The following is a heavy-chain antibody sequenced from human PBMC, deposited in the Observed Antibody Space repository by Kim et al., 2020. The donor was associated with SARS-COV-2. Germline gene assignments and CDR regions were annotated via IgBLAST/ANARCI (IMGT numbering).Heavy chain of an antibody. CDR3: ARGKGTRYGGSGWVRLHYYYYGMDV. Sequence: ASVKVSCKASGYTFTSYGISWVRQAPGQGLEWMGWISAYNGNTNYAQKLQGRVTMTTDTSTSTAYMELRSLRSDDTAVYYCARGKGTRYGGSGWVRLHYYYYGMDVWGQGTTVTVSS. V-gene: IGHV1-18*01. D-gene: IGHD6-19*01. CDR2: ISAYNGNT. J-gene: IGHJ6*02. CDR1: GYTFTSYG.